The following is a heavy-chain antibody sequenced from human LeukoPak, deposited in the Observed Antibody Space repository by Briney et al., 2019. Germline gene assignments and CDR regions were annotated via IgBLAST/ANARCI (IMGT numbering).Heavy chain of an antibody. CDR1: GFTFSSYA. J-gene: IGHJ4*02. CDR2: ISYDGSNK. D-gene: IGHD3-22*01. V-gene: IGHV3-30-3*01. Sequence: GGSLGLSCAASGFTFSSYAMHWVRQAPGKGLEWVAVISYDGSNKYYADSVKGRFTISRDNSKNTLYLQMNSLRAEDTAVYYCARESLAYYYDSSGYSFDYWGQGTLVTVSS. CDR3: ARESLAYYYDSSGYSFDY.